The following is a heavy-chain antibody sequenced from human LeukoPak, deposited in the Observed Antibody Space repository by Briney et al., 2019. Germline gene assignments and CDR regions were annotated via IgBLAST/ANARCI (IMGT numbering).Heavy chain of an antibody. V-gene: IGHV3-48*02. CDR3: ARDNDWAFHY. CDR2: INHNGEMI. Sequence: GGSLRLSCAASGFTFSNYVMSWVREAPGKGREWVSYINHNGEMIFYPDFVKGRFTISRDIAKNSLYLQMNSLRDEDTAVYYCARDNDWAFHYWGQGTLVTVSS. D-gene: IGHD3-9*01. J-gene: IGHJ4*02. CDR1: GFTFSNYV.